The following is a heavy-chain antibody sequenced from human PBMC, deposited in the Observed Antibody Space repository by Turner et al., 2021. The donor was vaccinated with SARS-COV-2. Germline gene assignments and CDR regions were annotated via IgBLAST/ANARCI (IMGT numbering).Heavy chain of an antibody. Sequence: QVQVQESGPGLVKSSETLSLTCTVSGGPIGRYYWSWIRHAAGKGREWIGRMYTRGGTNYHPSLKSRVTMSLDTSKNQFSLRPTSVTAADTAVYYCASLYESVRIPSRGYYGLDVWGQGTAVTVSS. J-gene: IGHJ6*02. D-gene: IGHD3-10*01. CDR1: GGPIGRYY. CDR2: MYTRGGT. V-gene: IGHV4-4*07. CDR3: ASLYESVRIPSRGYYGLDV.